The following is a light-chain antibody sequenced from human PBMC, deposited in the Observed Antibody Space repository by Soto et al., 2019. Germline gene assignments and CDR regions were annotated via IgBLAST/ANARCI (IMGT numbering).Light chain of an antibody. CDR3: QAADSNSQRLI. J-gene: IGLJ2*01. CDR2: EDN. Sequence: NFMLTQPHSVSASPGKTVTISCTGSSGTIANNYVQWYQQRPGSAPTIVIYEDNQRPSGVPDRFSASIDKSSNSASLIISGLKTEDEADYYCQAADSNSQRLIFGGGTKLTVL. CDR1: SGTIANNY. V-gene: IGLV6-57*02.